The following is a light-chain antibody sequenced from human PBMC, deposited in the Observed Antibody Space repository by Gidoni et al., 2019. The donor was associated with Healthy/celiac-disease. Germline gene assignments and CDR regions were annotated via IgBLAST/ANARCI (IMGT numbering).Light chain of an antibody. CDR2: GAS. CDR3: QQYYSTPYS. V-gene: IGKV4-1*01. J-gene: IGKJ2*03. Sequence: DIVMTQSPDSLAVSLGERATTNCKSSQSVLYSPNNKNYLAWYQQKPGQPPKLLIYGASTRESGVPDRFSGSGSGTDFTLTISSLQAEDVAVYYCQQYYSTPYSFGQGTKLEIK. CDR1: QSVLYSPNNKNY.